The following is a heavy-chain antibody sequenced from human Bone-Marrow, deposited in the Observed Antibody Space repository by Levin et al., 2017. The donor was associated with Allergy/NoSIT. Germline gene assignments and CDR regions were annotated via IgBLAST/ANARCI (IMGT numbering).Heavy chain of an antibody. CDR3: ARVHPCSGGSCYPDAFDI. CDR1: GFTFSSYG. Sequence: GGSLRLSCAASGFTFSSYGMHWVRQAPGKGLEWVAVIWYDGSNKYYADSVKGRFTISRDNSKNTLYLQMNSLRAEDTAVYYCARVHPCSGGSCYPDAFDIWGQGTMVTVSS. CDR2: IWYDGSNK. D-gene: IGHD2-15*01. J-gene: IGHJ3*02. V-gene: IGHV3-33*01.